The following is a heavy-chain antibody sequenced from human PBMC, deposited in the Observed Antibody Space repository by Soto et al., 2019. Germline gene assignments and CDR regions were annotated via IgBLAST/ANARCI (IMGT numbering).Heavy chain of an antibody. CDR2: IYHSGNT. D-gene: IGHD3-22*01. CDR1: GYSITNGYY. J-gene: IGHJ4*02. Sequence: SETLSLTCAVSGYSITNGYYWGWVRQPPGKGLEWIGSIYHSGNTYYNPSLKSRVTISLDTSKNQFSLKLTSVTAADTAVYYCARLLYDSRGYYYFDYWGQGTLVTVSS. CDR3: ARLLYDSRGYYYFDY. V-gene: IGHV4-38-2*01.